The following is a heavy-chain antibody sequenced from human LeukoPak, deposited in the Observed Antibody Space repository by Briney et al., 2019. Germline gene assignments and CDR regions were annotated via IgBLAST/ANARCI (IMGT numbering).Heavy chain of an antibody. CDR3: ARDNWNYGSSMDV. J-gene: IGHJ6*02. CDR2: IYYSGST. V-gene: IGHV4-59*01. Sequence: SETLSLTCTVSGGSISSYYWSWIRQPPGKGLEWIGYIYYSGSTNYNPSLKSRVTISVDASKNQFSLKLSSVTAADTAVYYCARDNWNYGSSMDVWGQGTTVTVSS. CDR1: GGSISSYY. D-gene: IGHD1-7*01.